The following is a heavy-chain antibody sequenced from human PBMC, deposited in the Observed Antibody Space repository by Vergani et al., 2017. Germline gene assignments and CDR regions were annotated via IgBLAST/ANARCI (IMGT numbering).Heavy chain of an antibody. CDR1: GGSISSYY. Sequence: QVQLQASGPGLVKPSETLSLTCTVSGGSISSYYWSWIRQPPGKGLEWIGYIYYSGSTNYNPSLKSRVTISVDTSKNQFSLKLSSVTAADTAVYYCARSQVLVRLGELDYGMDVWGQGTTVTVSS. D-gene: IGHD3-16*01. V-gene: IGHV4-59*01. J-gene: IGHJ6*02. CDR3: ARSQVLVRLGELDYGMDV. CDR2: IYYSGST.